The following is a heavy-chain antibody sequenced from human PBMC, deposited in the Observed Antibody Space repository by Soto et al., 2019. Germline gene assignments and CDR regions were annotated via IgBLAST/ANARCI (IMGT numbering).Heavy chain of an antibody. CDR2: ISVSGGST. V-gene: IGHV3-23*01. Sequence: PGGSLRLSCAASGFTFSSYAMIWVRRAPGKGLEWVSAISVSGGSTYYADSVKGRFTISRDNSKNTLYLQMNSLRAEDTAVYYCAKDIRGGYPPVDPDYWGQGTLVTVSS. D-gene: IGHD3-22*01. CDR1: GFTFSSYA. J-gene: IGHJ4*02. CDR3: AKDIRGGYPPVDPDY.